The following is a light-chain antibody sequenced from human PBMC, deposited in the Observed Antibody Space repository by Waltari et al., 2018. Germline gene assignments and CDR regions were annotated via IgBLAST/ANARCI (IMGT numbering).Light chain of an antibody. CDR1: RSNIGNNY. CDR2: KND. V-gene: IGLV1-47*01. J-gene: IGLJ6*01. CDR3: AAWDDSVSDNM. Sequence: QSVLTQPPSASGTPGQRVTIPCSGTRSNIGNNYVYWYHQLPGTAPKLLIYKNDQRPSGVPDRFSGSKSGASASLAISGLRSEDEADYYCAAWDDSVSDNMFGSGTKVTVV.